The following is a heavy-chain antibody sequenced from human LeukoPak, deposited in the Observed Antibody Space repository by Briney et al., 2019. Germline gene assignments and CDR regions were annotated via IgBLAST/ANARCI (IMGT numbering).Heavy chain of an antibody. J-gene: IGHJ6*03. CDR3: AKGRSDFFAYYYYLDV. D-gene: IGHD2-21*02. CDR1: GGSISSYY. Sequence: SETLSLTCTVSGGSISSYYWSWIRQPAGEGLEWIRRIYTSGSTNYNPSLKSRVTMSVDTPKNQCSLKLSSVTAADTAVYYCAKGRSDFFAYYYYLDVWGKGTTVTVSS. V-gene: IGHV4-4*07. CDR2: IYTSGST.